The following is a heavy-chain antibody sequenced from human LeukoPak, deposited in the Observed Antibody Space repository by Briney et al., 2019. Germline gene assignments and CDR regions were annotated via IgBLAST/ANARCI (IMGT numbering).Heavy chain of an antibody. CDR1: GFTFSSYA. Sequence: GGSLRLSCAASGFTFSSYAVSWVRQTPGKGLEWVSGISGSGDSTYYADSVKGRITISRDNSKNTLYLQMNSLRVEDTAVYYCAESYYGSGNYYSGADFWGQGTLVTVSS. CDR3: AESYYGSGNYYSGADF. J-gene: IGHJ4*02. D-gene: IGHD3-10*01. CDR2: ISGSGDST. V-gene: IGHV3-23*01.